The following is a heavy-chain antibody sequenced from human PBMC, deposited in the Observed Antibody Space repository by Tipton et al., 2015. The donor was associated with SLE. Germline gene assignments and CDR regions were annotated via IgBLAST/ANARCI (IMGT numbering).Heavy chain of an antibody. D-gene: IGHD1-1*01. J-gene: IGHJ4*02. Sequence: TLSLTCTVSGGSMSTYYWNWIRQFPGKGLEWIGYFYYSGSTSYNPSLKSRVTISLDKSKNQFSLKLSSVTAADTAVYHCARHRLLNDNLDYWGQGTLVTVSS. CDR3: ARHRLLNDNLDY. CDR2: FYYSGST. CDR1: GGSMSTYY. V-gene: IGHV4-59*01.